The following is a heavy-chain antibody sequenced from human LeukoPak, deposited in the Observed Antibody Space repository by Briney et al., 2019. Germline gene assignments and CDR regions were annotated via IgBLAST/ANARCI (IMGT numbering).Heavy chain of an antibody. J-gene: IGHJ4*02. V-gene: IGHV4-39*01. CDR2: IYYSGSS. CDR3: ARQFWGGASYRFDY. D-gene: IGHD1-26*01. Sequence: SETLSLTCTVSGGSISSSPHYWGWIRQPPGKGLEWIGSIYYSGSSYYIPSLKSRVIVSVDTSKNQFSLRLSSLTVADTAVYYCARQFWGGASYRFDYWGQRALVTVSS. CDR1: GGSISSSPHY.